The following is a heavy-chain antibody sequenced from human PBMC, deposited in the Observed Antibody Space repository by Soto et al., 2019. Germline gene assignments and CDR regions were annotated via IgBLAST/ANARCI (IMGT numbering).Heavy chain of an antibody. CDR1: GFTFSSYA. J-gene: IGHJ4*02. CDR3: AKRSSSSTFDY. D-gene: IGHD6-6*01. CDR2: ISGSDDST. V-gene: IGHV3-23*01. Sequence: EVQLLESGGGLVQPGESLRLSCAASGFTFSSYAMSWVRQAPGKGLEWVSVISGSDDSTYYADSVKGRFTISRDNSKNTLYLKMNGLGAEDTAVYYCAKRSSSSTFDYWGQGTLVTVSS.